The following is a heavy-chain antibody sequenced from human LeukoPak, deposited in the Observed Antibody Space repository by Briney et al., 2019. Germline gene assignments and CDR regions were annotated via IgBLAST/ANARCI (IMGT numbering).Heavy chain of an antibody. J-gene: IGHJ4*02. D-gene: IGHD1-1*01. CDR2: IYYGGST. V-gene: IGHV4-59*08. CDR1: GGSISSYY. Sequence: SETLSLTCTVSGGSISSYYWSWIRQPPGKGLEWIGYIYYGGSTNYNPSLKSRFTISVDTSKNQFSLKWRSVNAADTDVYCCARTIANWNDPAALYYFDYWGQGTLVTVSS. CDR3: ARTIANWNDPAALYYFDY.